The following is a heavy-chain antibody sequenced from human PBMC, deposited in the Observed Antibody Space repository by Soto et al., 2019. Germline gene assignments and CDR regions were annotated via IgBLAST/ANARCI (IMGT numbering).Heavy chain of an antibody. V-gene: IGHV3-21*01. J-gene: IGHJ4*02. CDR2: ISSSSSYI. CDR1: GFTFSSYS. CDR3: TRDKAGYSGYVLFH. D-gene: IGHD5-12*01. Sequence: GGSLRLSCVGSGFTFSSYSMNWVRQAPGKGLEWVSSISSSSSYIYYADSVKGRFTISRDNAKNSLYLQMNSLRAEDTGVYYCTRDKAGYSGYVLFHWGQGTRVTVCS.